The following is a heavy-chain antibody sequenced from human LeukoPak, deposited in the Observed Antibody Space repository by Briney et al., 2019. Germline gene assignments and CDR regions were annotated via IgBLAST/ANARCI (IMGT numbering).Heavy chain of an antibody. J-gene: IGHJ3*02. CDR1: GFNFSDYY. Sequence: PGGSLRLSCAASGFNFSDYYMSWIRQAPGRGLECVSSISSSSSYIYYADSLKGRFSISRDNSKNTVYLQMNSLRADDTAVYYCARDLSWGAFIWGQGTMVTVSS. D-gene: IGHD3-16*01. CDR2: ISSSSSYI. V-gene: IGHV3-11*05. CDR3: ARDLSWGAFI.